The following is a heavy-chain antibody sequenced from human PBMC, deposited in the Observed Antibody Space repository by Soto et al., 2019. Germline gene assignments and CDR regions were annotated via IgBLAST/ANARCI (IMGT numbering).Heavy chain of an antibody. CDR2: IIPIFGTA. D-gene: IGHD3-22*01. CDR3: AREGDYYDSSGYSLPFDY. V-gene: IGHV1-69*01. Sequence: QVQLVQSGAEVKKPGSSVKVSCKASGGTFSSYAISWVRQAPGQGLEWMGGIIPIFGTANYAQKFQGRDTITADESTSTAYMELRSLRSEDTAVYYCAREGDYYDSSGYSLPFDYWGQGTLVTVSS. CDR1: GGTFSSYA. J-gene: IGHJ4*02.